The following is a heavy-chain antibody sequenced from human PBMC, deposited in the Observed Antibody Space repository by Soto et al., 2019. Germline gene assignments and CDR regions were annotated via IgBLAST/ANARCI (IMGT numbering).Heavy chain of an antibody. CDR2: IYYSGST. Sequence: SETLSLTCTVSGGSISSYYWSWIRQPPGKGLEWIGYIYYSGSTNYNPSIKKRVTISVDTSKNQFSLKLSSVTAADTEVNYGARVTGSERGMTRNYYYIDFWGKGTMVTVSS. J-gene: IGHJ6*03. CDR3: ARVTGSERGMTRNYYYIDF. CDR1: GGSISSYY. D-gene: IGHD3-9*01. V-gene: IGHV4-59*01.